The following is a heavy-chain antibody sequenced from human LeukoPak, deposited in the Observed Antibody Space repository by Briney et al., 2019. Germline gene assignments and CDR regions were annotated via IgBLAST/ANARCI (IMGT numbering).Heavy chain of an antibody. Sequence: GGSLRLSCAASGFTFSSYAMSWVRQAPGKGLEGVPTISGSGGSTYYADSVKGRCTISRDNSKNTLYRQLNSLRVEDTAVYYCAKAGEAVAGPFDYWGQGTLVTVSS. CDR1: GFTFSSYA. CDR3: AKAGEAVAGPFDY. CDR2: ISGSGGST. V-gene: IGHV3-23*01. D-gene: IGHD6-19*01. J-gene: IGHJ4*02.